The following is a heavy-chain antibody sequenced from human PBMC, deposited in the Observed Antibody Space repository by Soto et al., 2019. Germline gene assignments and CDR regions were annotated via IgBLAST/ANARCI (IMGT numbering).Heavy chain of an antibody. V-gene: IGHV3-30*18. CDR2: ISYDGSNK. Sequence: PGGSLRLSCAASGFTFSSYGMHWVRQAPGKGLEWVAVISYDGSNKYYADSVKGRFTISRDNSKNTLYLQMNSLRAEDTAVYYCAKEGYSYGYYYYGMDVWGQGTTVTVSS. CDR1: GFTFSSYG. J-gene: IGHJ6*02. D-gene: IGHD5-18*01. CDR3: AKEGYSYGYYYYGMDV.